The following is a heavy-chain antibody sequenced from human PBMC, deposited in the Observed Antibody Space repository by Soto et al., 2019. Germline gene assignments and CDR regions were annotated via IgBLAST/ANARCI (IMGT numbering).Heavy chain of an antibody. CDR1: GFPFSGYA. CDR3: ANQYDYGSGSYYNDDYFDY. CDR2: ISGSGGST. V-gene: IGHV3-23*01. J-gene: IGHJ4*02. Sequence: GGSLRLSCAASGFPFSGYAMSWVRQAPGKGLEWVSAISGSGGSTYYADSVKGRFTISRDNSKNTLYLQMNSLRAEDTAVYYCANQYDYGSGSYYNDDYFDYWGQGTLVTVSS. D-gene: IGHD3-10*01.